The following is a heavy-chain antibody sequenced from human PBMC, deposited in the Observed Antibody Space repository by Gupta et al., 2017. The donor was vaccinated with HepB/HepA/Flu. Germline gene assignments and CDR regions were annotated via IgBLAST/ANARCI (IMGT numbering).Heavy chain of an antibody. V-gene: IGHV1-18*01. Sequence: VQSGPEVKKPGASLKVSCKASGYSLSSIGISWLRQAPGQGLEWLGWISGFNGDTKYAHNFEGRVTMSTDTSTNTVHLELRSLRSDDTAIYYCAKDLHSRGGHWWRDWGQGSQVTVSS. CDR2: ISGFNGDT. CDR1: GYSLSSIG. J-gene: IGHJ4*02. CDR3: AKDLHSRGGHWWRD. D-gene: IGHD3-22*01.